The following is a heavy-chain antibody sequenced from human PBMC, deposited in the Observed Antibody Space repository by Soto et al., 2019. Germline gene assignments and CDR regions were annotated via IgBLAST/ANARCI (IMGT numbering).Heavy chain of an antibody. J-gene: IGHJ4*02. D-gene: IGHD6-19*01. Sequence: EVQLVESGGCLVQPGGSLRLSCAASGFTFSTYSMNWVRQAPGKGLEWVAYITSSSSSIYYADSVKGRFTISRDNAKNALYLQMNSLRDEDTAVYYCARGSRKTKAVASVGRENHYGYWGPGTLVPVSS. CDR3: ARGSRKTKAVASVGRENHYGY. V-gene: IGHV3-48*02. CDR2: ITSSSSSI. CDR1: GFTFSTYS.